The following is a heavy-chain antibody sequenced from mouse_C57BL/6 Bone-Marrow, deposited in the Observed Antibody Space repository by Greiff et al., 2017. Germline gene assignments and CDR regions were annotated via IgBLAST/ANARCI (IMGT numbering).Heavy chain of an antibody. Sequence: QVQLQQPGAELVKPGASVKMSCKASGYTFTSYWITWVKQRPGQGLEWIGDIYPGSGSTNDNEKFKSKATLTVDTSSSTAYMQLSSLTSEDSAVYYCARRQLRPGYFDYRGQGTTLTVSS. CDR2: IYPGSGST. CDR3: ARRQLRPGYFDY. J-gene: IGHJ2*01. V-gene: IGHV1-55*01. D-gene: IGHD3-2*02. CDR1: GYTFTSYW.